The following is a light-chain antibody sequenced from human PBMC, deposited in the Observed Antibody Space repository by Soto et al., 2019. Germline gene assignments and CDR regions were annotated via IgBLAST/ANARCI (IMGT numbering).Light chain of an antibody. CDR1: SSDVGSYTL. J-gene: IGLJ1*01. CDR2: EGT. Sequence: QSALTQPASVSGSPGQSITISCTGTSSDVGSYTLVSWYQQNPGKAPKLIIYEGTKRPSGVSNRFSASKSGNTASLTISGLQAEDEADYYCCSYAGSYTYVFGSGTKLTVL. CDR3: CSYAGSYTYV. V-gene: IGLV2-23*01.